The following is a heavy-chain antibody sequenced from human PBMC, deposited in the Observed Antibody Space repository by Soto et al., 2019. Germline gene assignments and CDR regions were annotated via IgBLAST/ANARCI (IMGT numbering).Heavy chain of an antibody. J-gene: IGHJ6*02. V-gene: IGHV4-31*03. CDR3: AREGCSSTSCYGPYGMDV. CDR1: GGSISSGGYY. CDR2: IYYSGST. Sequence: PSETLSLTCTVSGGSISSGGYYWSWIRQHPGKGLEWIGYIYYSGSTYYNPSLKSRVTISVDTSKNQFSLKLSSVTAADTAVYYCAREGCSSTSCYGPYGMDVWGQGTTVTVSS. D-gene: IGHD2-2*01.